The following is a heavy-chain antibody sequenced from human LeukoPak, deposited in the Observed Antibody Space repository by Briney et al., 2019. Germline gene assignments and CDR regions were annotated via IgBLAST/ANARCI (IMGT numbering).Heavy chain of an antibody. CDR3: ARDRRSSTTYGNLDYYYYMDV. D-gene: IGHD6-13*01. J-gene: IGHJ6*03. CDR2: IYTSGST. Sequence: SQTLSLTCTVSGGSISSGSYYWSWIRQPAGKGLEWIGRIYTSGSTNYNPSLKSRVTISVDTSKNQLSLKLSSVTAADTAVYYCARDRRSSTTYGNLDYYYYMDVWGKGTTVTVSS. CDR1: GGSISSGSYY. V-gene: IGHV4-61*02.